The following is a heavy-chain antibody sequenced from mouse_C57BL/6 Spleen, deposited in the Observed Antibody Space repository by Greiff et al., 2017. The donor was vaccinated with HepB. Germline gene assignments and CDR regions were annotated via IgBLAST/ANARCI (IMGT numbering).Heavy chain of an antibody. CDR2: ISDGGSYT. D-gene: IGHD1-1*01. CDR1: GFTFSSYA. J-gene: IGHJ3*01. CDR3: ARDRDYAYGD. V-gene: IGHV5-4*01. Sequence: EVQRVESGGGLVKPGGSLKLSCAASGFTFSSYAMSWVRQTPEKRLEWVATISDGGSYTYYPDNVKGRFTISRDNAKNNLYLQMSHLKSEDTAMYYCARDRDYAYGDWGQGTLVTVSA.